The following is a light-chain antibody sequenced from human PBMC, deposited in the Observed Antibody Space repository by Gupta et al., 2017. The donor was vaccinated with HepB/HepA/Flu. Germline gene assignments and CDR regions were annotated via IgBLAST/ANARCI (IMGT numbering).Light chain of an antibody. CDR1: QNINKW. Sequence: DIKMTQSPFTRSASVGDRVTITCRASQNINKWLAWYQQEAGKAPKLLLYMASKLESGVPSRFSGSGSGTEFTLTISSLQPDDFATYYCQQYDSNCTFGQGTKVDIK. V-gene: IGKV1-5*03. CDR3: QQYDSNCT. CDR2: MAS. J-gene: IGKJ1*01.